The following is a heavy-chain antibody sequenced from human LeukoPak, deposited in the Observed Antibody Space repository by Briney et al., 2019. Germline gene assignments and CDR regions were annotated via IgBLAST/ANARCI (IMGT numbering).Heavy chain of an antibody. J-gene: IGHJ4*02. CDR2: ISYDGSNK. Sequence: GRSLRLSCAASGFTFSSYAMHWVRQAPGKGLEWVAVISYDGSNKYYADSVKGRFTISRDNSKNTLYLQMNSLRAEDTAVYYCARESGWFEDENLGDILSQRRNYFDYWGQGTLVTVSS. D-gene: IGHD6-19*01. CDR1: GFTFSSYA. CDR3: ARESGWFEDENLGDILSQRRNYFDY. V-gene: IGHV3-30-3*01.